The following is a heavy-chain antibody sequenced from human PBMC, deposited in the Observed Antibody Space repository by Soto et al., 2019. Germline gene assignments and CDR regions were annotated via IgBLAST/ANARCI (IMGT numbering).Heavy chain of an antibody. CDR2: INPSGST. J-gene: IGHJ4*02. V-gene: IGHV4-34*01. CDR3: ARGRKHTTSRGHILDD. Sequence: QVQLQQWGAGLLKPSETLSLTCAVYGGSFSGYYWSWIRQPPGTGLEWIGEINPSGSTNYTPSLKRRGTRSVDTSKNQCSRKLSSATAADTAVYYCARGRKHTTSRGHILDDWGQGTLVTVS. D-gene: IGHD1-26*01. CDR1: GGSFSGYY.